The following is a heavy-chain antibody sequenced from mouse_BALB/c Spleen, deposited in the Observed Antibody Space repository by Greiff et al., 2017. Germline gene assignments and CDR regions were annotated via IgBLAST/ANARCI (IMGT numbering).Heavy chain of an antibody. CDR2: IYPGNGDT. CDR1: GYTFTSYN. Sequence: LQQPGAELVKPGASVKMSCKASGYTFTSYNMHWVKQTPGQGLEWIGAIYPGNGDTSYNQKFKGKATLTADKSSSTAYMQLSSLTSEDSAVYYCARHPPSYAMDYWGQGTSVTVSS. V-gene: IGHV1-12*01. J-gene: IGHJ4*01. CDR3: ARHPPSYAMDY.